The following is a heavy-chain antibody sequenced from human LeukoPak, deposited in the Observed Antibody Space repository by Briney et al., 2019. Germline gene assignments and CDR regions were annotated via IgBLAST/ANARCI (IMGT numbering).Heavy chain of an antibody. CDR2: IYYSGST. CDR1: GGSISSSSYY. Sequence: SETLSLTCTVSGGSISSSSYYWGWIRQPPGKGLEWIGSIYYSGSTYYNPSLKSRVTISVDTSKNQFSLKLSSVTAADTAVYYCARGTPGYCSGGSCYFLTRLTVDFDLWGRGTLVTVSS. D-gene: IGHD2-15*01. V-gene: IGHV4-39*07. CDR3: ARGTPGYCSGGSCYFLTRLTVDFDL. J-gene: IGHJ2*01.